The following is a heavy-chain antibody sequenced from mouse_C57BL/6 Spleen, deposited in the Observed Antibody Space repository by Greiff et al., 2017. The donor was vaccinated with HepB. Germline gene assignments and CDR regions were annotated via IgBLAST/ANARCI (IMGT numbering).Heavy chain of an antibody. CDR1: GFTFSDYG. CDR3: ARGRITKAMDY. J-gene: IGHJ4*01. CDR2: ISSGSSTF. V-gene: IGHV5-17*01. Sequence: EVKLLESGGGLVKPGGSLKLSCAASGFTFSDYGMHWVRQAPEKGLEWVAYISSGSSTFYYADTVKGRFTISRDNAKNTLLLQMTSLRSEDTAMYYCARGRITKAMDYWGQGTSVTVSS. D-gene: IGHD2-4*01.